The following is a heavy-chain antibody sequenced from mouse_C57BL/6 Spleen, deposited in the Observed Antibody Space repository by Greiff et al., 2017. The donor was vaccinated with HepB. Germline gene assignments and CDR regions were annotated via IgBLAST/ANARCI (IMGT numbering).Heavy chain of an antibody. D-gene: IGHD2-5*01. CDR1: GYTFTSYW. Sequence: QVQLQQPGAELVRPGSSVKLSCKASGYTFTSYWMHWVKQRPIQGLEWIGNIDPSDSETHYNQKFKDKATLTVDKSSSTAYMQLSSLTSEDSAVYYCARRTSYSNFYAMDCWGQGTSVTVSS. J-gene: IGHJ4*01. V-gene: IGHV1-52*01. CDR3: ARRTSYSNFYAMDC. CDR2: IDPSDSET.